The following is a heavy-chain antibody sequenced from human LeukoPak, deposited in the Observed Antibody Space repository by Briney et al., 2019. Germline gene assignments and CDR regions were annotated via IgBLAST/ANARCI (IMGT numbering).Heavy chain of an antibody. CDR2: ISYDGGNN. CDR1: GFTFSSYT. D-gene: IGHD6-19*01. J-gene: IGHJ4*02. Sequence: GRSLRLSCAASGFTFSSYTIHWVRQAPGKGLEWVAVISYDGGNNYYADSVKGRFTISRDNSKNTLYLQMNSLRAEDTAVYYCARDPRQYSSGWYYFDSWGQGTLVTVSS. CDR3: ARDPRQYSSGWYYFDS. V-gene: IGHV3-30*04.